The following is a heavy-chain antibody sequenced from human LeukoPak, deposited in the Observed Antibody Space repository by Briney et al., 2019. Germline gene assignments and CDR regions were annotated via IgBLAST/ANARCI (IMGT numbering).Heavy chain of an antibody. CDR3: AKAGWSWYFDY. V-gene: IGHV3-7*05. CDR2: INQDGSEK. Sequence: GGSLRLSCAASGFTFRNSWMSWVRQAPGKGLEWVANINQDGSEKYHVDSVKGRFTISRDNAENSLYLQMNSLRAEDTAVYYCAKAGWSWYFDYWGQGTLVTVSS. D-gene: IGHD1-26*01. CDR1: GFTFRNSW. J-gene: IGHJ4*02.